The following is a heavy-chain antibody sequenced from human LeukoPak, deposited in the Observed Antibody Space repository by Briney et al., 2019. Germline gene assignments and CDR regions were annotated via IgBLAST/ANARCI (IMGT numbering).Heavy chain of an antibody. CDR2: LSGSGDRS. CDR1: GFTFSSYA. CDR3: AKEWKSSSSWYQYYFDS. V-gene: IGHV3-23*01. D-gene: IGHD6-13*01. Sequence: GGSLRLSCAASGFTFSSYAMSWVRQAPGKGLEWVSALSGSGDRSYYADSVKGRFSISRDNSKNTLYLQMDSLRAEDTAIYYCAKEWKSSSSWYQYYFDSWGQGTLVTVSS. J-gene: IGHJ4*02.